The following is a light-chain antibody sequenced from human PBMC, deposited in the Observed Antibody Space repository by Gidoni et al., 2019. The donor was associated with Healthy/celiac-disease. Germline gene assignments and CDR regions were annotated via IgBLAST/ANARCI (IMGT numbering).Light chain of an antibody. CDR1: QSVSSY. J-gene: IGKJ4*01. CDR2: DAS. V-gene: IGKV3-11*01. Sequence: DIVLTQSPATLSLSPGERATLSCRASQSVSSYLAWYQQKPGQAPRLLIYDASNRATGIPARFSGSGSGTDFTLTISSLEPEDFAVYYCQQRSNWPGLTFGGGTKVEIK. CDR3: QQRSNWPGLT.